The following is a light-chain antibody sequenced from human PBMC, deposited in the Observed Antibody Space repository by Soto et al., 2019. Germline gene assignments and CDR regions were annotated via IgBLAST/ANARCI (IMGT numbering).Light chain of an antibody. CDR1: QGISSA. J-gene: IGKJ1*01. Sequence: AIQLTQSPSSLSASVGDRVTITCRASQGISSALAWYQQKPGKAPKLLIYDASSLESGVPSRFTGSGSGTDFTLTISSLQPEDFATYYCLQDYNYPRTFGQGTKVDIK. V-gene: IGKV1D-13*01. CDR3: LQDYNYPRT. CDR2: DAS.